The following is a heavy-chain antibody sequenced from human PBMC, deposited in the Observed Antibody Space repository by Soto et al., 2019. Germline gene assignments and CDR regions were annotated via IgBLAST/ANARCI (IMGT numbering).Heavy chain of an antibody. V-gene: IGHV3-74*01. Sequence: GGSLRLSCAASGFTFSSYWMHWVRQGPGKGLVWVSRINTDRSSTNYADSVKGRFTISRDNAKNTLYLQMNSLRAEDTAVYYCARESALSGTPFDHWGQGTRVTVSS. CDR3: ARESALSGTPFDH. CDR2: INTDRSST. D-gene: IGHD1-26*01. J-gene: IGHJ4*02. CDR1: GFTFSSYW.